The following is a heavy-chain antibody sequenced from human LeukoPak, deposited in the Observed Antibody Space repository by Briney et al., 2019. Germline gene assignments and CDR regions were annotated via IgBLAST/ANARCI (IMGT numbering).Heavy chain of an antibody. CDR2: IYYSGST. D-gene: IGHD3-22*01. CDR1: GGSISSYY. Sequence: SETLSLTCTVSGGSISSYYWSWIRQPPGKGLEWIGYIYYSGSTNYNPSLKSRVTISVDTSKNQFSLKLSSVTAADTAVYYCARATYYYDSSGYQVGAFDIWGQGTMVTVFS. J-gene: IGHJ3*02. V-gene: IGHV4-59*01. CDR3: ARATYYYDSSGYQVGAFDI.